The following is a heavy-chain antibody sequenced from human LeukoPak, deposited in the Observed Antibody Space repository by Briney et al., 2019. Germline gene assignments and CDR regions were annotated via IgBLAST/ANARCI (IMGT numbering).Heavy chain of an antibody. D-gene: IGHD4-17*01. V-gene: IGHV5-51*01. CDR3: ARHEGSYGDYGSIGY. CDR1: GYSFTSYW. Sequence: GASLKISCKGSGYSFTSYWIGWVRPMPGKGLEWMGIIYPGDSDTRYSPSFQGQVTISADKSISTAYLQWSSLKASDTAMYYCARHEGSYGDYGSIGYWGQGTLVTVSS. CDR2: IYPGDSDT. J-gene: IGHJ4*02.